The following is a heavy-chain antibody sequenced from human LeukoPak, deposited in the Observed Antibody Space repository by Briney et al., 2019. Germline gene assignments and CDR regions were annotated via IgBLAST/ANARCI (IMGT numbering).Heavy chain of an antibody. Sequence: PGSSVKVSCKASGGTFSSYAISWVRQAPGQGLEWMGGIIPIFGTANYAQKFQGRVTITTDESTSTAYMELSSLRSEDTAVYYCARDPLIDYDILTGPHDYWGQGTLVTVSS. V-gene: IGHV1-69*05. J-gene: IGHJ4*02. D-gene: IGHD3-9*01. CDR2: IIPIFGTA. CDR1: GGTFSSYA. CDR3: ARDPLIDYDILTGPHDY.